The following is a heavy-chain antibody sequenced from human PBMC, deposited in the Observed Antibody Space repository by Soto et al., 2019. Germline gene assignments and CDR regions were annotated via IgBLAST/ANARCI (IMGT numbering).Heavy chain of an antibody. J-gene: IGHJ4*02. CDR1: GFSFSSYS. V-gene: IGHV3-48*02. Sequence: EVQLVESGGALVQPGGSLRLSCAASGFSFSSYSMNWVRQAPGKGLEWVSFISSSGVIYYADSVKGRFSISRDNAKNSLSLQMFSLRDEDTAIYFCATXHFGSNSDALEYWGQGTPVTVSS. CDR3: ATXHFGSNSDALEY. CDR2: ISSSGVI. D-gene: IGHD1-1*01.